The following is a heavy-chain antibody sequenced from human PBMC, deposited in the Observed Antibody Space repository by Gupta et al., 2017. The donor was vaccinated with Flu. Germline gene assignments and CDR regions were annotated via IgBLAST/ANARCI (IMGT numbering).Heavy chain of an antibody. CDR1: GASFSSGYYY. CDR2: IFISGST. D-gene: IGHD4-17*01. V-gene: IGHV4-61*02. J-gene: IGHJ4*02. Sequence: QVQLQESGPGLVRPSQTLSLTCTVSGASFSSGYYYWRWIRQPAGKGLEWIGRIFISGSTNYNPSLKSRVTISVDTSKNQFSLKLSSVTAADTAVYYCARGAGNDYDFDYWGQGTLVTVSS. CDR3: ARGAGNDYDFDY.